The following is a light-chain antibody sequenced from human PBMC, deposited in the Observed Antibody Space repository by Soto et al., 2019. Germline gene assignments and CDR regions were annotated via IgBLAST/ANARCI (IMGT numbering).Light chain of an antibody. Sequence: QSVLTQPPSASGSPGQSVTISCTGSSSDVGANNYVSWYQQHPAKAPKLMIYEVSKRPSGVPDRFSGSKSGNTASLTVSGLQAEDEADYYCSSFAGSKVFGGGTKLTVL. J-gene: IGLJ2*01. CDR1: SSDVGANNY. CDR2: EVS. CDR3: SSFAGSKV. V-gene: IGLV2-8*01.